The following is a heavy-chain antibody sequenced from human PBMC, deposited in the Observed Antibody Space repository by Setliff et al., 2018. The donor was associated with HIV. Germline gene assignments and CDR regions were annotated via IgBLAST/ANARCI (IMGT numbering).Heavy chain of an antibody. CDR3: ARRRPPPSGSYSKYYMDV. V-gene: IGHV4-39*07. J-gene: IGHJ6*03. CDR1: GGSISSTSYY. Sequence: LSLTCSVSGGSISSTSYYWGWIRQPPGKGLEWIGNVYYTGSTYYNPPLKSRVTISIDTSKNQFSLKLSSVTAADAAVYYCARRRPPPSGSYSKYYMDVWGKGTTVTVSS. CDR2: VYYTGST. D-gene: IGHD1-26*01.